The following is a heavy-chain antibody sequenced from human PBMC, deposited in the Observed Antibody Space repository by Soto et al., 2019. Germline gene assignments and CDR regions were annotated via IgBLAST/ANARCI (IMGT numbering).Heavy chain of an antibody. CDR2: ISSNGGST. CDR3: ARGVPAAPHFDY. D-gene: IGHD2-2*01. V-gene: IGHV3-64*01. CDR1: GFTFSSYA. Sequence: GGSLRLSCAASGFTFSSYAMHWVRQAPGKGLEYVSAISSNGGSTYYANSVKGRFTISRDNSKNTLYLQMGSLRAEDMAVYYCARGVPAAPHFDYWGQGTLVTVSS. J-gene: IGHJ4*02.